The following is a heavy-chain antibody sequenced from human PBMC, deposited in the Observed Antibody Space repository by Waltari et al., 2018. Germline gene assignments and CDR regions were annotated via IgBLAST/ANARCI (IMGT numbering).Heavy chain of an antibody. CDR3: ARHSAYAGTGYYYGMDV. Sequence: QLQLPESGPGLVKPSETLSLTCAVSGGSISSNNYYWDWIRQPPGKGLEWIGSIYYSGSTYYNPSLKSRVTISVDTSKNHFSLKLGSVTAADTSLYYCARHSAYAGTGYYYGMDVWGQGTTVTVSS. CDR1: GGSISSNNYY. V-gene: IGHV4-39*01. D-gene: IGHD6-13*01. CDR2: IYYSGST. J-gene: IGHJ6*02.